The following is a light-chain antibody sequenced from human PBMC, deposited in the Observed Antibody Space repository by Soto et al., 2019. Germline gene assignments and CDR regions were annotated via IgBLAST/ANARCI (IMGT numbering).Light chain of an antibody. J-gene: IGKJ1*01. CDR1: QSVGSSY. CDR2: GTS. Sequence: EIVLTQSPGTLSLSPGERATLSCSASQSVGSSYLAWYQQKPGQAPRLLMFGTSNRATGIPDRFSGSGSGTDFTLTINSLEPEDFAVYYCQQYGSSPLTFGQGTKVEV. CDR3: QQYGSSPLT. V-gene: IGKV3-20*01.